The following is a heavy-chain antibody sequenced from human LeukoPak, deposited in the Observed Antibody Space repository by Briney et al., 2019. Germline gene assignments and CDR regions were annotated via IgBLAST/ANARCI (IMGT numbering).Heavy chain of an antibody. D-gene: IGHD7-27*01. CDR2: VHKTGKT. CDR1: TVSGSSGNW. CDR3: ARELLGAPTPGAY. J-gene: IGHJ4*02. V-gene: IGHV4-4*02. Sequence: SETLPLTCALSTVSGSSGNWWSWVRQPPGKGLEWIGEVHKTGKTNYNPSLKTRVTIPIDASKNQLSLELTSVTAADAAVYYCARELLGAPTPGAYWGQGTRVTVSS.